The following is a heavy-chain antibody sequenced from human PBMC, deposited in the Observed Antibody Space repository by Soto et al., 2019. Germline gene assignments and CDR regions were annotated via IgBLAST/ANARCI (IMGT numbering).Heavy chain of an antibody. CDR1: GFTFSSYE. Sequence: PGGSPRLSCAASGFTFSSYEMNWVRQAPGKGLEWVSYISSSGSTIYYADSVKGRFTISRDNAKNSLYLQMNSLRAEDTAVYYCVASSSSVDLDYWGQGTLVTVSS. CDR2: ISSSGSTI. D-gene: IGHD6-6*01. J-gene: IGHJ4*02. V-gene: IGHV3-48*03. CDR3: VASSSSVDLDY.